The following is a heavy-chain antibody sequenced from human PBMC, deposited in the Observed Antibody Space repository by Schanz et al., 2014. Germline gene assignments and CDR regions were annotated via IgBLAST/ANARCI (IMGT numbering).Heavy chain of an antibody. D-gene: IGHD3-16*02. J-gene: IGHJ5*02. CDR3: VRDERVISGVWFDP. Sequence: LLVESGGGLVQPGGSLRLSCAASGFTFRNNWMHWFRQGPGKGLSWVARIDGEGSDTRYADSVNGRFTISRDNARNTVSLQMNSLRADDTAVYYCVRDERVISGVWFDPWGQGTLVTVSS. V-gene: IGHV3-74*01. CDR2: IDGEGSDT. CDR1: GFTFRNNW.